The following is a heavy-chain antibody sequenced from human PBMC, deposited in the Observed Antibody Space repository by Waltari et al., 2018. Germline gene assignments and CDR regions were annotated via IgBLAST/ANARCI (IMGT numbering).Heavy chain of an antibody. Sequence: EVQLLESGGGLVQPGGSLRLSCAASGFTFSSYASSWVPQAPGKGLEWVSAISGSGGSTYYADSVKGRFTISRDNSKNTLYLQMNSLRAEDTAVYYCAKGMYSSSLYYFDYWGQGTLVTVSS. CDR1: GFTFSSYA. CDR2: ISGSGGST. D-gene: IGHD6-6*01. J-gene: IGHJ4*02. CDR3: AKGMYSSSLYYFDY. V-gene: IGHV3-23*01.